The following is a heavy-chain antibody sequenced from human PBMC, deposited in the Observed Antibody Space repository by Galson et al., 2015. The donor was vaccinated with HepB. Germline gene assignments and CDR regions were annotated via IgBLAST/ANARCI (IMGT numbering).Heavy chain of an antibody. CDR2: IIPILGIA. V-gene: IGHV1-69*02. CDR3: ARVLDHSSGWYRGWFDP. Sequence: SVKVSCKASGGTFSSYTISWVRQAPGQGLEWMGRIIPILGIANYAQKFQGRVTITADKSTSTAYMELSSLRSEDTAVYYCARVLDHSSGWYRGWFDPWGQGTLVTVSS. CDR1: GGTFSSYT. J-gene: IGHJ5*02. D-gene: IGHD6-19*01.